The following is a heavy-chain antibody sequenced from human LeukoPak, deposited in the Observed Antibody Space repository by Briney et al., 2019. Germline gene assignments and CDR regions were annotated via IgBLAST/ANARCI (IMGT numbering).Heavy chain of an antibody. V-gene: IGHV1-69*04. J-gene: IGHJ5*02. CDR2: IIPILGIA. CDR1: GGTFSSYA. CDR3: ARDRLQLERWFDP. Sequence: ASVKVSCKASGGTFSSYAISWVRQAPGQGLEWMGRIIPILGIANYARKFQGRVTITADKSTSTAYMELSSLRSEDTAVYYCARDRLQLERWFDPWGQGTLVTVSS. D-gene: IGHD1-1*01.